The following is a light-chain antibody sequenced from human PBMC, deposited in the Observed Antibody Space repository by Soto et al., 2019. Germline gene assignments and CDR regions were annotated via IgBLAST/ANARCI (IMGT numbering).Light chain of an antibody. V-gene: IGKV1-5*01. Sequence: DILMTQSPSTLSASVGDRVTITCRASQSISTWLAWYQQKPGKAPKVLIYEASKLESGVPSRFSGSGSGTEFTLTISTLQPDDVATYYCQQYDSYQWTFGQGTKVEIK. CDR3: QQYDSYQWT. J-gene: IGKJ1*01. CDR2: EAS. CDR1: QSISTW.